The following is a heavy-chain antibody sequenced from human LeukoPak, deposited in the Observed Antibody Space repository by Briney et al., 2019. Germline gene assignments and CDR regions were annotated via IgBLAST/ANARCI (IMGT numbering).Heavy chain of an antibody. D-gene: IGHD6-19*01. CDR2: INTDGTVT. Sequence: GGSLRLSCAASGFTFSKYWMLWVRQAPGKGLESVSRINTDGTVTTYADSVKGGFTVSRDNADNTLFLQMNSVRDEDTAVYYCATKQWLAPPPDSWGQGTPVTVSS. CDR1: GFTFSKYW. V-gene: IGHV3-74*01. CDR3: ATKQWLAPPPDS. J-gene: IGHJ4*02.